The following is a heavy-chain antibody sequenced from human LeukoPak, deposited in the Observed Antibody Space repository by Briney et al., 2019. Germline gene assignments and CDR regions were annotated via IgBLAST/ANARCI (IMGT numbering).Heavy chain of an antibody. V-gene: IGHV1-69*06. CDR1: GGTFSSYA. D-gene: IGHD6-13*01. CDR3: ARSSIIAAAGPYYFDY. CDR2: IIPIFGTA. Sequence: ASVKVSCKASGGTFSSYAISWVRQAPGQGLEWMGGIIPIFGTANYAQKFQGRVTITADKSTSTAYMELSSLRTEDTAVYYCARSSIIAAAGPYYFDYWGQGTLVTVSS. J-gene: IGHJ4*02.